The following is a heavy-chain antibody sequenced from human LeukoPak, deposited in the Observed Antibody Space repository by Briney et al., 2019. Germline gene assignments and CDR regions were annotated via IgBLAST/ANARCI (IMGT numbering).Heavy chain of an antibody. Sequence: SETLSLTCAVSGYSISSSNWWGWIRQPPGKGLEWIGYIYYSGSTNYNPSLKSRVTMSVGTSKNEFSLKLSSVTAADTAVYYCAKSKLPTRDFDHWGQGTLVTVSS. CDR2: IYYSGST. J-gene: IGHJ4*02. V-gene: IGHV4-28*01. CDR1: GYSISSSNW. CDR3: AKSKLPTRDFDH.